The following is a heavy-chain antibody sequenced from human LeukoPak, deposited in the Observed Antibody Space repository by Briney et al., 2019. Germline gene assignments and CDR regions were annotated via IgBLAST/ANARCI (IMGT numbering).Heavy chain of an antibody. D-gene: IGHD2-2*01. CDR3: ARGQGYESYYYMDV. CDR1: GFTFSSYW. CDR2: IKQDGSEK. V-gene: IGHV3-7*01. J-gene: IGHJ6*03. Sequence: GGSLRLSCAASGFTFSSYWMSWVRQAPGKGLEWVANIKQDGSEKYYVDSVKGRFTISRDNAKNSLYLQMNSLRAEDTAVYYCARGQGYESYYYMDVWGKGTTVSVSS.